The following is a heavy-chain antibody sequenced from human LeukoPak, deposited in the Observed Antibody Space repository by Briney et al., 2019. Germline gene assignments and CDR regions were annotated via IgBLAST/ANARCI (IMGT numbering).Heavy chain of an antibody. CDR3: ARDPVSIAARLGFDY. J-gene: IGHJ4*02. Sequence: SETLSLTCAVYGGSFSGYYWSWIRQPPGKGLEWIGEINHSGSTNYNPSLKSRVTISVDTSKNQFSLKLSSVTAADTAVYYCARDPVSIAARLGFDYWGQGTLVTVSS. CDR2: INHSGST. V-gene: IGHV4-34*01. D-gene: IGHD6-6*01. CDR1: GGSFSGYY.